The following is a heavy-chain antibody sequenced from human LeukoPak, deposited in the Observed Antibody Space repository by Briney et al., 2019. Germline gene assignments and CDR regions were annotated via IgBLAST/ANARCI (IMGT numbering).Heavy chain of an antibody. Sequence: PGRSLRLSCAASGFTFSSYGMHWVRQAPGKGLEWVAVISYDGSNKYYADSVKGRFTISRDNSKNTLYLQMNSLRAEDTAVYYCAKEMQWLVPDYWGQGTLVTVSS. J-gene: IGHJ4*02. CDR1: GFTFSSYG. D-gene: IGHD6-19*01. V-gene: IGHV3-30*18. CDR3: AKEMQWLVPDY. CDR2: ISYDGSNK.